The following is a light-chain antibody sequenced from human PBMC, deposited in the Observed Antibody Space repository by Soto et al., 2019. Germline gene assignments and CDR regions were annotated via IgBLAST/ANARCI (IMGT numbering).Light chain of an antibody. CDR3: QQYYSPTWT. V-gene: IGKV4-1*01. J-gene: IGKJ1*01. CDR2: WAT. Sequence: DIVMTQSPDSLAVSLGERATIKCKSSQSVLYSSNNKNYLAWYQHKPGQPPNLLIYWATTRKSGVPDRFSGSGSGTDFTLTISSLQAADVAVYYCQQYYSPTWTFGQGTKVKSN. CDR1: QSVLYSSNNKNY.